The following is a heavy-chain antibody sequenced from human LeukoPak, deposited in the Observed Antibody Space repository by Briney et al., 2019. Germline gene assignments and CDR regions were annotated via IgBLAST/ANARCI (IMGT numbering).Heavy chain of an antibody. CDR3: ARVGAPYYYYMDV. V-gene: IGHV3-21*01. D-gene: IGHD1-26*01. J-gene: IGHJ6*03. CDR1: GFTFSSYS. Sequence: GGSLRLSCAASGFTFSSYSMNWVRQAPGKGREWVSSISSSSSYIYYADSVKGRFTISRDNAKNSLYLQMNSLRAEDTAVYYCARVGAPYYYYMDVWGKGTTVTVSS. CDR2: ISSSSSYI.